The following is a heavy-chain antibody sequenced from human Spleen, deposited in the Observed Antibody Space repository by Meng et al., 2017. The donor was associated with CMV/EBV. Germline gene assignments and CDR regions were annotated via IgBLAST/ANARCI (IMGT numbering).Heavy chain of an antibody. CDR2: ISSSSITI. CDR1: GFTFRSYS. V-gene: IGHV3-48*04. CDR3: ARGFAFYYYGMDV. D-gene: IGHD3-3*01. Sequence: GESLKISCAASGFTFRSYSMNWVRQAPGKGLEWVSYISSSSITIFYAGSVKGRFTISRDNAKNSLYLQMNSLRSEDTATYYCARGFAFYYYGMDVWGQGTTVTVSS. J-gene: IGHJ6*02.